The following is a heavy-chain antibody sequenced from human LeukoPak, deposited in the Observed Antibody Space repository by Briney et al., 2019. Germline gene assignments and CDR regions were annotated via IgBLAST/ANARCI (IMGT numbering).Heavy chain of an antibody. Sequence: SETLSLTCTVSGGSISSYYWSWIRQPPGKGLEWIGYIYYSGSTNYNPSLKSRVTISVDTSKNQFSLKLSSVTAADTAVYYCASFSPKTGFDYWGQGTLVTVSS. CDR2: IYYSGST. J-gene: IGHJ4*02. CDR3: ASFSPKTGFDY. V-gene: IGHV4-59*01. CDR1: GGSISSYY. D-gene: IGHD1-14*01.